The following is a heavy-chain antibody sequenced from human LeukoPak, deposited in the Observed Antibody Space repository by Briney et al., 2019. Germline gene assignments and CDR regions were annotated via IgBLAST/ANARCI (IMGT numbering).Heavy chain of an antibody. CDR3: ARDHPPDSSGYLDSWFDP. Sequence: ASVKVSCKASGYTFTSYVMNWVRQAPGQGLEWMGWINTNTGNPTYAQGFTGRFVFSLDTSVSTAYLQISSLKAEDTAVYYCARDHPPDSSGYLDSWFDPWGQGTLVTVSS. CDR2: INTNTGNP. D-gene: IGHD3-22*01. CDR1: GYTFTSYV. J-gene: IGHJ5*02. V-gene: IGHV7-4-1*02.